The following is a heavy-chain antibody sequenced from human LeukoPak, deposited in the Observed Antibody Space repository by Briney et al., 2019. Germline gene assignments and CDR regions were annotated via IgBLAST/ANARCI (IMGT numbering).Heavy chain of an antibody. CDR3: ARAFGCSGTSCHARWGYYYYAMDV. J-gene: IGHJ6*02. CDR2: ISYDGNNK. V-gene: IGHV3-30-3*01. D-gene: IGHD2-2*01. CDR1: GFTFSSYA. Sequence: GGSLRLSCAASGFTFSSYAMHWVRQVPGKGLEWVAYISYDGNNKYFTDSVKGRFTTSRDNSKNTLYLQMSSLRAEDTAMYYCARAFGCSGTSCHARWGYYYYAMDVWGQGTTVTVSS.